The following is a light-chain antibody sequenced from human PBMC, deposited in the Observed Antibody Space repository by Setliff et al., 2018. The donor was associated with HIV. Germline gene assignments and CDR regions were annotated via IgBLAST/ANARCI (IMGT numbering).Light chain of an antibody. Sequence: QSALTQPPSASGSPGQSVTISCTGTSSDIGSYNYVSWYQQHPGKAPKFIIYDVSQRPSGVPDRFSGSKSGNTASLTVSGLQPEDEADYYCASYAGSNNFVFGTGTKVT. J-gene: IGLJ1*01. CDR3: ASYAGSNNFV. V-gene: IGLV2-8*01. CDR2: DVS. CDR1: SSDIGSYNY.